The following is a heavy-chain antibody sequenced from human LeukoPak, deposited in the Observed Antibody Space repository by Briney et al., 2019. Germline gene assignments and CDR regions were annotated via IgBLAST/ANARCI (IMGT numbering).Heavy chain of an antibody. Sequence: GGSLRLSCAASGFTFSSYWMHWVRQAPGKGLVWVSRINSDGSSTSYADSVKSRFTISRDNAKNTLYLQMNSLRAEDTAVYYCARRTVVGTLDYWGQGTLVTVSS. D-gene: IGHD6-13*01. V-gene: IGHV3-74*01. J-gene: IGHJ4*02. CDR2: INSDGSST. CDR1: GFTFSSYW. CDR3: ARRTVVGTLDY.